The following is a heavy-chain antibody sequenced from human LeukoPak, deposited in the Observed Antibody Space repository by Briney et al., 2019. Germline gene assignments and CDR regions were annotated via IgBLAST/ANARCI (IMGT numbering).Heavy chain of an antibody. Sequence: GGSLRLSCAASGFTFSSYAMSWVRQAQGKGLEWVSYIGGDGVAFYADSVKGRFTMSKDDARKSLYLQMSSLRVEDTALYYCAKDRANWAIDDWGQGTQVTVSS. V-gene: IGHV3-48*01. CDR2: IGGDGVA. CDR1: GFTFSSYA. J-gene: IGHJ4*02. D-gene: IGHD2-2*02. CDR3: AKDRANWAIDD.